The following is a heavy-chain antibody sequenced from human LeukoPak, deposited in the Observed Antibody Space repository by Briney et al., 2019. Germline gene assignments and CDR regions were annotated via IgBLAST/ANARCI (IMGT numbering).Heavy chain of an antibody. CDR2: IYYSGST. Sequence: SETLSLTCTVSGGSISSYYWSWLRQPPGKGLEWIGYIYYSGSTNYNPSLKSRVTISVDTSKNQFSLKLSSLTAADTAVYYCARGPGIAAAGPNTDYWGQGTLVTVCS. CDR3: ARGPGIAAAGPNTDY. V-gene: IGHV4-59*01. D-gene: IGHD6-13*01. J-gene: IGHJ4*02. CDR1: GGSISSYY.